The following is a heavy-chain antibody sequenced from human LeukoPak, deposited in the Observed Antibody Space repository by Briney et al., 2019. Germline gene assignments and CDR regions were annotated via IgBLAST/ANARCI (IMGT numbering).Heavy chain of an antibody. V-gene: IGHV4-38-2*01. D-gene: IGHD5-12*01. CDR2: IYHSGST. Sequence: SETLSLTCAVSGYSISSGYYWGWIRQPPGKGLECIGSIYHSGSTYYNPSLKSRVTISVDTSKNQFSLKLSSVTAADTAVYYCARVPSGYVKTGYWYFDLWGRGTLVTVSS. CDR3: ARVPSGYVKTGYWYFDL. J-gene: IGHJ2*01. CDR1: GYSISSGYY.